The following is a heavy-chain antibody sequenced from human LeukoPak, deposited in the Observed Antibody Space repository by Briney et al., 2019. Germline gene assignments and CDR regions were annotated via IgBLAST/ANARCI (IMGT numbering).Heavy chain of an antibody. CDR1: GFTFSSYG. J-gene: IGHJ6*02. V-gene: IGHV3-30*18. D-gene: IGHD3-3*01. CDR2: ISYDGSNK. Sequence: VGSLRLSCAASGFTFSSYGMHWVRQAPGKGLEWVAVISYDGSNKYYADSVKGRFTISRDNSKNTLYLQMNSLRAEDTAVYYCAKVSDYDFWSGPYYYYGMDVWGQGTTVTVSS. CDR3: AKVSDYDFWSGPYYYYGMDV.